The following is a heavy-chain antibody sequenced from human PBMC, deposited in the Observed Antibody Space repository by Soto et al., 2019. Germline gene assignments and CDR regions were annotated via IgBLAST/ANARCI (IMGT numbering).Heavy chain of an antibody. Sequence: LSLTCTVSGGSISGSTSYWGWIRQPPGKGLEWIGSIYHSGSTYYSPSLKSRVTISADTSKNQFSLKLRSVTAADTAVYYCATTHCSKTSCHSDYWGQGALVTVSS. CDR1: GGSISGSTSY. J-gene: IGHJ4*02. D-gene: IGHD2-2*01. CDR3: ATTHCSKTSCHSDY. V-gene: IGHV4-39*01. CDR2: IYHSGST.